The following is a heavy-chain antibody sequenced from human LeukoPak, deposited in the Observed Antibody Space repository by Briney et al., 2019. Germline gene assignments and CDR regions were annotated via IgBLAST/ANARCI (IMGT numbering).Heavy chain of an antibody. CDR2: ISSSGSTI. V-gene: IGHV3-48*03. J-gene: IGHJ6*03. Sequence: SGGSLRLSCAASGFTFSSYEMNWVRQAPGKGLEWVSYISSSGSTIYYADSVKGRFTISRDNAKNSLYLQMNSLRAEDTAVYYCARVFLPAAIMFYYYMDVWGKGTTVTVSS. CDR3: ARVFLPAAIMFYYYMDV. D-gene: IGHD2-2*01. CDR1: GFTFSSYE.